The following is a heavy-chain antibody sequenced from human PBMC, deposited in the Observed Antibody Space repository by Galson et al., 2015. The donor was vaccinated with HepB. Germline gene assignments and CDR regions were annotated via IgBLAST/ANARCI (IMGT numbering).Heavy chain of an antibody. J-gene: IGHJ3*02. Sequence: SLRLSCAASGFSFDDHTMHWVRQAPGKGLEWISLFSWDGNTYYADSVKGRFTISRDNSKNSLYLQMNSLRTEDTALYYCAKDIGYGDYDDAFDMWGQGTMVTVSS. CDR1: GFSFDDHT. CDR3: AKDIGYGDYDDAFDM. V-gene: IGHV3-43*01. CDR2: FSWDGNT. D-gene: IGHD4-17*01.